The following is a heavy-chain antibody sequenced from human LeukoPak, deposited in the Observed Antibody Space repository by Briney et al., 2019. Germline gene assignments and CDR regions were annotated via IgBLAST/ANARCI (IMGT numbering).Heavy chain of an antibody. CDR2: IYSGGST. Sequence: GGSLRLSCAASGFTFSSYWMHWVRQAPGKGLEWVSVIYSGGSTYYADSVKGRFTISRDNSKNTLYLQMNSLRAEDTAVYYCARHDGSGSYFFDFWGQGTLVTVSS. CDR1: GFTFSSYW. V-gene: IGHV3-66*04. CDR3: ARHDGSGSYFFDF. J-gene: IGHJ4*02. D-gene: IGHD1-26*01.